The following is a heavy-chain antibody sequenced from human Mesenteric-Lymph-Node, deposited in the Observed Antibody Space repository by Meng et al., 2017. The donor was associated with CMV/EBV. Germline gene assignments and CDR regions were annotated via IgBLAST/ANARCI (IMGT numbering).Heavy chain of an antibody. V-gene: IGHV3-11*01. CDR2: ISSSGSTI. J-gene: IGHJ6*02. Sequence: GESLKISCAASGFTFSDYYMSWIRQAPGKGLEWVSYISSSGSTIYYADSVKGRFTISRDNAKNSLYLQMNSLRAEDTAVYYCARSSGSGNYYYYGMDVWGQGTTVTVSS. CDR3: ARSSGSGNYYYYGMDV. D-gene: IGHD6-6*01. CDR1: GFTFSDYY.